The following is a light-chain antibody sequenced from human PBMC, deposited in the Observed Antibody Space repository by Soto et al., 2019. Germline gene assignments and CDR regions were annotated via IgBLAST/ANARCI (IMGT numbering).Light chain of an antibody. V-gene: IGLV2-11*01. CDR3: CSYAGDLAL. Sequence: QSVLTQPRSVSGSPGQSVTISCTGTSSDVGGYDFVSWYQQHPGKASKLMISDVSERPSGVPDRFSGSKSGNTASLTISGLQAEDEADYYCCSYAGDLALFGGGTKVTVL. CDR1: SSDVGGYDF. CDR2: DVS. J-gene: IGLJ2*01.